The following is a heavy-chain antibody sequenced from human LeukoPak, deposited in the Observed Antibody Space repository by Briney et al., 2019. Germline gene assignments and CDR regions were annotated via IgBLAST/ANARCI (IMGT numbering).Heavy chain of an antibody. V-gene: IGHV4-59*08. J-gene: IGHJ4*02. Sequence: SETLSLTCTVSDGSISNNYWSWIRQPPGKGLEWIAYVYSSGSTNYNPSLKSRVTISVDTSKNQFSLNLSSVTAADTAVYYCARLRRAATAGVFDYWGPGTLVAVSS. CDR1: DGSISNNY. CDR3: ARLRRAATAGVFDY. CDR2: VYSSGST. D-gene: IGHD6-13*01.